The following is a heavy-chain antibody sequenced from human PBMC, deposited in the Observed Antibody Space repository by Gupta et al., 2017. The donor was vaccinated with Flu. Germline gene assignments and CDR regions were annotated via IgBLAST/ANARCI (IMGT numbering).Heavy chain of an antibody. D-gene: IGHD5-18*01. CDR1: GGTFSSYA. Sequence: KIYGKASGGTFSSYAISWVRQAPGQGLEWMGGIIPIFGTANYAQKFQGRVTITADESTSTAYMELSSLRSEDTAVYYCAVRGYSYGLGGNDYWGQGTLVTVSS. CDR2: IIPIFGTA. V-gene: IGHV1-69*01. CDR3: AVRGYSYGLGGNDY. J-gene: IGHJ4*02.